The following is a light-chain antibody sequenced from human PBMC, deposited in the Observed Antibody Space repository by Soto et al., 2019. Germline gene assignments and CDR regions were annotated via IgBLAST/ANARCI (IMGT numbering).Light chain of an antibody. CDR3: QTWSTDIRV. CDR1: SGHNSYA. J-gene: IGLJ3*02. CDR2: LNSDGRH. Sequence: QLVLTQPPSASASLGASVKLTCTLSSGHNSYAIAWHQQQPEKGPRYLMKLNSDGRHSKGDGIPDCFSGRSTGSEQYRTTXXXXXXXXAEYYCQTWSTDIRVFGGGTQL. V-gene: IGLV4-69*01.